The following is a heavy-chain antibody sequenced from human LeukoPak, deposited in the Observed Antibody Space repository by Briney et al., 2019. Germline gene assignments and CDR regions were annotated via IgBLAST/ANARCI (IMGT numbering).Heavy chain of an antibody. CDR3: ARDTGDYYFDY. CDR1: GGTFSSYA. J-gene: IGHJ4*02. CDR2: IIPIFGTA. D-gene: IGHD1-14*01. V-gene: IGHV1-69*13. Sequence: ASVKVSCKASGGTFSSYAISWVRQAPGQGLEWMGGIIPIFGTANYAQKFQGRVTITADESTSTAYMELSSLRSEDTAVYYCARDTGDYYFDYWGQGTLVAVSS.